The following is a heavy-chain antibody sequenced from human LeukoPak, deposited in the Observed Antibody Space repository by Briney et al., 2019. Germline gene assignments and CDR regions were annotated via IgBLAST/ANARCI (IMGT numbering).Heavy chain of an antibody. CDR3: AKDGCSSTSCYRGYYYYYMDV. D-gene: IGHD2-2*01. CDR2: ISWDGGST. J-gene: IGHJ6*03. Sequence: GGSLRLSCAASGFTFDDYTMHWVHQAPGKGLEWVSLISWDGGSTYYADSVKGRFTISRDNSKNSLYLQMNSLRTEDTALYYCAKDGCSSTSCYRGYYYYYMDVWGKGTTVTISS. V-gene: IGHV3-43*01. CDR1: GFTFDDYT.